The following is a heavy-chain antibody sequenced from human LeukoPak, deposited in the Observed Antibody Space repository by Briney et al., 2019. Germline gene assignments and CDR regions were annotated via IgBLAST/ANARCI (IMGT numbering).Heavy chain of an antibody. CDR1: GFTFSTYS. D-gene: IGHD2-15*01. Sequence: GGSLRLSCAASGFTFSTYSMNWVRQAPGEGLEWVSSISSSSSYTSYADSVKGRFTISRDNAKNSLYLQMNSLRAEDTAMYYCARDLKVVVATRGMDVWGQGTTVTVSS. J-gene: IGHJ6*02. V-gene: IGHV3-21*01. CDR2: ISSSSSYT. CDR3: ARDLKVVVATRGMDV.